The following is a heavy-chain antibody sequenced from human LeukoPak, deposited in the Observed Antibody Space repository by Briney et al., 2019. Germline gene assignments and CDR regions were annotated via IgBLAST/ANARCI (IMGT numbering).Heavy chain of an antibody. J-gene: IGHJ4*02. CDR3: ARGPKTSFDY. Sequence: GGSLRLSCAASGFTFSSYTMSWVRQAPGKGLERISYISSNGSTIYYAASVKGRFTISRDSAKNSLYLQMNGLRAEDTAIYYCARGPKTSFDYWGQGTLVTVSS. V-gene: IGHV3-48*01. CDR1: GFTFSSYT. CDR2: ISSNGSTI.